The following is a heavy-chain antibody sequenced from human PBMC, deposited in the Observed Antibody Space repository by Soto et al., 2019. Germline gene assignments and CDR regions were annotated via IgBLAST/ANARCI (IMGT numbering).Heavy chain of an antibody. J-gene: IGHJ6*03. CDR1: GYSFTSYW. V-gene: IGHV5-51*01. Sequence: PGESLKISCKGSGYSFTSYWIGWVRQMPGKGLEWMGIIYPGDSDTRYSPSFQGQVTISADKSINTAYLQWSSLKASDTAMYYWARTARDIVVVPAYYYYMDVWGKGTTVTV. CDR3: ARTARDIVVVPAYYYYMDV. D-gene: IGHD2-2*01. CDR2: IYPGDSDT.